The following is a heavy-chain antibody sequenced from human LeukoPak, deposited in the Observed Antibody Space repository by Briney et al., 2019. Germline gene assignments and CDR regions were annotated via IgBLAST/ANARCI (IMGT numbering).Heavy chain of an antibody. CDR1: GFTFSSYG. Sequence: GGSLRLSCAASGFTFSSYGMHWARQAPGKGLEWVAVISYDGSNKYYADSVKGRFTISRDNSKNTLYLQMNSLRAEDTAVYYCAKDISRWLQSCFDYWGQGTLVTVSS. CDR3: AKDISRWLQSCFDY. CDR2: ISYDGSNK. V-gene: IGHV3-30*18. J-gene: IGHJ4*02. D-gene: IGHD5-24*01.